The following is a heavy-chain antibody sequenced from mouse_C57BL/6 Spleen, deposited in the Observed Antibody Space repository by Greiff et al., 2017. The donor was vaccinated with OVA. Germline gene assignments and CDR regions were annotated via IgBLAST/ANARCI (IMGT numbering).Heavy chain of an antibody. Sequence: QVQLQQSGAELVKPGASVKISCKASGYAFSSYWMNWVKQRPGKGLEWIGQIYPGDGDTNYNGKFKGKATLTADKSSSTAYMQLSSLTSEDSAVYFCARSGHYGSSYVYYFDYWGQGTTLTVSS. D-gene: IGHD1-1*01. CDR3: ARSGHYGSSYVYYFDY. CDR2: IYPGDGDT. J-gene: IGHJ2*01. CDR1: GYAFSSYW. V-gene: IGHV1-80*01.